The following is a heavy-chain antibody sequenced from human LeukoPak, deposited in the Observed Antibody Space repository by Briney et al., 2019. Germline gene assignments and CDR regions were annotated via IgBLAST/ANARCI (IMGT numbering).Heavy chain of an antibody. D-gene: IGHD3-10*01. V-gene: IGHV3-23*01. Sequence: PGGTLRLSCAASGFTFSSYGMSWVRQAPGKGLEWVSAISGSGGSTYYADSVKGRFTISRDNSKNTLYLQMNSLRAEDTAVYYCAKDGDAYYYGSGSDYWGQGTLVTVSS. CDR1: GFTFSSYG. CDR2: ISGSGGST. CDR3: AKDGDAYYYGSGSDY. J-gene: IGHJ4*02.